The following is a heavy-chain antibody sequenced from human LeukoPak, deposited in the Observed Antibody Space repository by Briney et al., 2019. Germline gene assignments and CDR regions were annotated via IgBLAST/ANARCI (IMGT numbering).Heavy chain of an antibody. J-gene: IGHJ3*02. Sequence: RGSLRLSCAASGFTFSSYGMHWVRQAPGKGLEWVAVISYDGSNKYYADSVKGRFTISRDNSKNTLYLQMNSLRAEDTAVYYCAKDFGGGDFLGAFDIWGQGTMVTVSS. D-gene: IGHD2-21*02. CDR1: GFTFSSYG. V-gene: IGHV3-30*18. CDR2: ISYDGSNK. CDR3: AKDFGGGDFLGAFDI.